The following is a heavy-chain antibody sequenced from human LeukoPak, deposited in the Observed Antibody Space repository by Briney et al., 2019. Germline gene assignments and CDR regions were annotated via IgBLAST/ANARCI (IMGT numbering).Heavy chain of an antibody. CDR1: GFTFSSYS. CDR3: ARGRLQRYYYYYMDV. D-gene: IGHD5-24*01. Sequence: GSLRLSCAASGFTFSSYSMNWVRQAPGKGLEWIGEINHSGSTNYNPSLKSRVTISVDTSKNQFSLKLSSVTAADTAVYYCARGRLQRYYYYYMDVWGKGTTVTVSS. CDR2: INHSGST. V-gene: IGHV4-34*01. J-gene: IGHJ6*03.